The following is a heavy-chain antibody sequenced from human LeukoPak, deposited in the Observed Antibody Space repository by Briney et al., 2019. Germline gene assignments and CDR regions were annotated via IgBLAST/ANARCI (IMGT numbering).Heavy chain of an antibody. V-gene: IGHV1-18*01. CDR3: ARDSVRFLEWLGLDFDY. Sequence: ASVKVSCKASGYTFTSYGISWVRQAPGQGLEWMGWISAYNGNTNYAQKLQGRVTMTTGTSTSTAYMELRSLRSDDTAVYYCARDSVRFLEWLGLDFDYWGQGTLVTVSS. J-gene: IGHJ4*02. CDR1: GYTFTSYG. CDR2: ISAYNGNT. D-gene: IGHD3-3*01.